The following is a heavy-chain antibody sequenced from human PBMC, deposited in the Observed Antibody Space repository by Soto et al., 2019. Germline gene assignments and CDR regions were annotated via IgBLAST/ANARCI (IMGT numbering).Heavy chain of an antibody. CDR1: GFTFSSYG. D-gene: IGHD3-9*01. J-gene: IGHJ6*03. CDR2: IWYDGSNK. Sequence: GGSLRLSCAASGFTFSSYGMHWVRQAPGKGLEWVAVIWYDGSNKYYADSVKGRFTTSRDNSKNTLYLQMNSLRAEDTAVYYCARDNQGFDVYYYYMDVWGKGTTVTVSS. CDR3: ARDNQGFDVYYYYMDV. V-gene: IGHV3-33*01.